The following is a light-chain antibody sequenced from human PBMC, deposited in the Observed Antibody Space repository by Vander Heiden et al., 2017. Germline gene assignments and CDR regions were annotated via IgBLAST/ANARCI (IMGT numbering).Light chain of an antibody. J-gene: IGLJ2*01. V-gene: IGLV3-21*02. CDR1: NIGSKS. Sequence: SYVLTQPPSVSVAPGQTARITCGGNNIGSKSVHWCQQKPGQAPVLVVYDDSDRPSGIPERFSGSNSGNTATLTISRVEAGDVADYYCQVWDSSSDLVVFGGGTKLTVL. CDR2: DDS. CDR3: QVWDSSSDLVV.